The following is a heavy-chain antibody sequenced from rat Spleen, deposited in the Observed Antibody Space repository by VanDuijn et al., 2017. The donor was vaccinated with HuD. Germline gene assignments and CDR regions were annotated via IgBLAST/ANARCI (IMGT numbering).Heavy chain of an antibody. CDR2: IIYDGSDT. V-gene: IGHV5-17*01. Sequence: EVQLVESGGGLLQPGRSLQLSCAASGFTFSDYAMAWVRQAPKKGLEWVATIIYDGSDTYWRDAGKGRFTISRDNAKSTLYLQMDSLRSEDTATYYCARHGTTRGWYFDFWGPGTMVTVSS. CDR3: ARHGTTRGWYFDF. CDR1: GFTFSDYA. J-gene: IGHJ1*01. D-gene: IGHD1-10*01.